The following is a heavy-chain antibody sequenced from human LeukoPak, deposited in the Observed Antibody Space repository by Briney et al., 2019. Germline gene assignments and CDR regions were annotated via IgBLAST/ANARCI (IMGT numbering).Heavy chain of an antibody. CDR3: ARRYPYDSSGYFTAFDY. J-gene: IGHJ4*02. CDR1: GYSFTNYW. V-gene: IGHV5-51*01. D-gene: IGHD3-22*01. CDR2: IYPGDSDT. Sequence: GESLKISCKGSGYSFTNYWIAWVRQMPGKGLEWMGVIYPGDSDTGYSPSFQGQVTISADKSISTAYLQWSSLKASDTAMYYCARRYPYDSSGYFTAFDYWGQGTLVTVSS.